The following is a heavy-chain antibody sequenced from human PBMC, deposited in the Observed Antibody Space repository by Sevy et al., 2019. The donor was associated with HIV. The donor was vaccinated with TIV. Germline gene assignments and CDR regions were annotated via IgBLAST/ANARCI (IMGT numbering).Heavy chain of an antibody. CDR2: ASYRGFT. V-gene: IGHV4-61*01. CDR1: GGSVSGVIYY. CDR3: ARGGNDNGGMYFDF. D-gene: IGHD4-17*01. J-gene: IGHJ4*02. Sequence: SETLSLTYTVSGGSVSGVIYYWTWIRQPPGKGLEWIGYASYRGFTNYNPSLKSRVTISVDTSKNQFSLKLTSVSAADTAVYYCARGGNDNGGMYFDFWGQGTLVTVSS.